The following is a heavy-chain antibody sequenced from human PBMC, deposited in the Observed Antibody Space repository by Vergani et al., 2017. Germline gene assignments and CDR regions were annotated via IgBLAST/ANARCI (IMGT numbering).Heavy chain of an antibody. V-gene: IGHV3-48*01. CDR3: AREAVHYDILTGYSRYGMDV. J-gene: IGHJ6*02. D-gene: IGHD3-9*01. Sequence: CAASGFTFSSYSMNWVRQAPGKGLEWVSYISSSSSTIYYADSVKGRFTISRDNAKNSLYLQMNSLRAEDTAVYYCAREAVHYDILTGYSRYGMDVWGQGTTVTVSS. CDR1: GFTFSSYS. CDR2: ISSSSSTI.